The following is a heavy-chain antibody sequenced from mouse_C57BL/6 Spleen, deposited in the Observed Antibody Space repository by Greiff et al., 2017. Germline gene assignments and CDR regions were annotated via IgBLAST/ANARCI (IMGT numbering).Heavy chain of an antibody. V-gene: IGHV1-54*01. J-gene: IGHJ3*01. CDR1: GYAFTNYL. CDR3: ARGGGVFAY. Sequence: QVQLQQSGAELVRPGTSVKVSCKASGYAFTNYLIEWVKQRPGQGLEWIGVINPGSGGTNYNEKFKGKATLTADKSSSTAYMQLSSLTSEDSAVYFCARGGGVFAYWGQGTLVTVSA. CDR2: INPGSGGT.